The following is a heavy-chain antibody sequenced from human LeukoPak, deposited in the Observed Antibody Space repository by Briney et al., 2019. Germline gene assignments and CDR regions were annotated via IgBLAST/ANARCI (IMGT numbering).Heavy chain of an antibody. J-gene: IGHJ4*02. D-gene: IGHD6-19*01. V-gene: IGHV3-21*01. CDR2: ISSSSSYV. CDR1: GFTFSSYG. CDR3: ARDIAVAGFDY. Sequence: PGGSLRLSCAASGFTFSSYGMNWVRQAPGKGLEWVSSISSSSSYVNYADSVKGRFTISRDNAKNSLYLQMNSLRAEDTAVYYCARDIAVAGFDYWGQGTLVTVSS.